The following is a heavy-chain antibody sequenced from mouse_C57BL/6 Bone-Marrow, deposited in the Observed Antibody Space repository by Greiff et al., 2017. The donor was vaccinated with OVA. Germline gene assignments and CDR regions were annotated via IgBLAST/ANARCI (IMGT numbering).Heavy chain of an antibody. J-gene: IGHJ2*01. Sequence: DVQLVESGGGLVQPKGSLKLSCAASGFSFNTYAMNWVRQAPGKGLEWVARIRSKSNNYATYYADSVKDRFTISRDDSESMLYLQMNNLKTEDTAMYYCVRQGDGYSDYWGQGTTLTVSS. CDR3: VRQGDGYSDY. V-gene: IGHV10-1*01. D-gene: IGHD2-3*01. CDR2: IRSKSNNYAT. CDR1: GFSFNTYA.